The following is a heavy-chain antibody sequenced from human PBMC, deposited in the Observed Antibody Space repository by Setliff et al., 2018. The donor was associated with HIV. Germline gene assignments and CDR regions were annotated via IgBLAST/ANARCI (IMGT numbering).Heavy chain of an antibody. CDR1: GFTFSNYN. CDR3: ARDRASSGYYARFDH. V-gene: IGHV3-21*01. J-gene: IGHJ4*02. D-gene: IGHD3-22*01. CDR2: ISYDSRFI. Sequence: SCAASGFTFSNYNMNWVRQAPGKGLEWVSSISYDSRFIYHADSMKGRFTISGDNAKKLVYLQMNSLRAEDTAIYYCARDRASSGYYARFDHWGQGTLVTVSS.